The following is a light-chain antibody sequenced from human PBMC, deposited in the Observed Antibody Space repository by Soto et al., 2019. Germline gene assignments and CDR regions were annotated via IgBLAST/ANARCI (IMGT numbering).Light chain of an antibody. J-gene: IGKJ1*01. Sequence: DIQMTQSPSTLSASVGDTVTITCRPSQSISSWLAWYQQKPGKAPKLLIYDASSLESGVPSRFSGSGSGTEFTLTISSLQPDDFATYYCQQYNSYSPSWTFGQGTKV. CDR2: DAS. CDR1: QSISSW. CDR3: QQYNSYSPSWT. V-gene: IGKV1-5*01.